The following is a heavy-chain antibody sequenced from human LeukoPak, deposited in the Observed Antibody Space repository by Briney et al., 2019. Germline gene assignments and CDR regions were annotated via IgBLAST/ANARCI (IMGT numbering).Heavy chain of an antibody. V-gene: IGHV1-18*04. Sequence: ASVKVSCKASGYTFTSYYMHWVRQAPGQGLEWMGWISAYNGNTNYAQKLQGRVTMTTDTSTSTAYMELRSLRSDDTAVYYCARDRSSRDAFDIWGQGTMVTVSS. CDR1: GYTFTSYY. D-gene: IGHD6-13*01. CDR2: ISAYNGNT. J-gene: IGHJ3*02. CDR3: ARDRSSRDAFDI.